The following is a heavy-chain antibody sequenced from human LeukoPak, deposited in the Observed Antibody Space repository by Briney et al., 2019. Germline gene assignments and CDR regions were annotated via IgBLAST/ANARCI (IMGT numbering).Heavy chain of an antibody. V-gene: IGHV3-30*02. D-gene: IGHD5-24*01. CDR2: IRYDGSNK. CDR1: GFTFSSYG. Sequence: GGSLRLSCAASGFTFSSYGMHWVRQAPGKGLEWVAFIRYDGSNKYYADSVKGRFTISRDNSKNTLYLQMNTLRTEDTVVYYWEKETDYNSYFDYGGKAPLVTFSS. J-gene: IGHJ4*02. CDR3: EKETDYNSYFDY.